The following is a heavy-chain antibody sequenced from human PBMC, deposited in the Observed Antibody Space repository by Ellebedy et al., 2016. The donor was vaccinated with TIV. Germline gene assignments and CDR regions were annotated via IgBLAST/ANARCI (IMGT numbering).Heavy chain of an antibody. CDR1: GYSFTSYW. CDR3: ARGTVVPDVFDI. Sequence: ASVKVSCKGSGYSFTSYWISWVRQMPGKGLEWMGRIDPSDSYTNYSPSFQGHVTISADRSISTAYLQWSSLKASDTAMYYCARGTVVPDVFDIWGQGTRVIVSS. CDR2: IDPSDSYT. D-gene: IGHD4-23*01. J-gene: IGHJ3*02. V-gene: IGHV5-10-1*01.